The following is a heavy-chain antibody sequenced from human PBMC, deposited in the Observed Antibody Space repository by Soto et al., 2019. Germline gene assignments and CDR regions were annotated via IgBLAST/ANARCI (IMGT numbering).Heavy chain of an antibody. J-gene: IGHJ4*02. D-gene: IGHD3-9*01. CDR1: GVSISSGDYY. Sequence: SDTLSLTCTVSGVSISSGDYYWILIRQPPGKGLEWIGYIYYSGSTYYNPSLKSRVTISVDTSKNQFSLKLSSVTAADTAVYYCAREPLEYYVILTGYHGLIDYWGQGTLVTVSS. V-gene: IGHV4-30-4*02. CDR3: AREPLEYYVILTGYHGLIDY. CDR2: IYYSGST.